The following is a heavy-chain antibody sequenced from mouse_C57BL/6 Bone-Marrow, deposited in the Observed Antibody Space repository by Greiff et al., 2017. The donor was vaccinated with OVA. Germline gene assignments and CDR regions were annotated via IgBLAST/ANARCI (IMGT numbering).Heavy chain of an antibody. V-gene: IGHV1-64*01. J-gene: IGHJ3*01. CDR3: ARSKGTGEAY. Sequence: VQLQQPGAELVKPGASVKLSCKASGYTFTSYWMHWVKQRPGQGLEWIGMIHPNSGSTNYNEKFKSKATLTADKSSSTAYMQLSSLTSEDSAVYFCARSKGTGEAYWGQGTLVTVSA. CDR1: GYTFTSYW. CDR2: IHPNSGST.